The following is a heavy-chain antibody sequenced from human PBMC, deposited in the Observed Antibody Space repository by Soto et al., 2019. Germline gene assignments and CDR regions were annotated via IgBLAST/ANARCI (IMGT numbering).Heavy chain of an antibody. CDR1: GFTFTSYA. V-gene: IGHV1-3*01. Sequence: GASVKVSCKASGFTFTSYAMCWVRQSPGQRLEWMGWINAGNGNTKYSQKFQGRVTITRDTSASTAYMELSSLSSVTAADTAVYYCARRYGASFDYWGQGTLVTVSS. CDR3: ARRYGASFDY. J-gene: IGHJ4*02. D-gene: IGHD4-17*01. CDR2: INAGNGNT.